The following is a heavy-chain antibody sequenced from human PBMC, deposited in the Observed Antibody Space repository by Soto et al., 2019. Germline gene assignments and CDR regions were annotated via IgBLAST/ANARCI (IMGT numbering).Heavy chain of an antibody. J-gene: IGHJ4*02. Sequence: EVQLVESGGGLVQPGGSLRLSCAASGFTFSSYSMNWVRQAPGKGLEWVSYISSSSSTIYYADSVKGRFTISRDNAKNSLYLQMNSLRDEDTAVYYCARDGVVAVSGTGAFDYWGQGTLVTVSS. CDR2: ISSSSSTI. CDR3: ARDGVVAVSGTGAFDY. CDR1: GFTFSSYS. V-gene: IGHV3-48*02. D-gene: IGHD6-19*01.